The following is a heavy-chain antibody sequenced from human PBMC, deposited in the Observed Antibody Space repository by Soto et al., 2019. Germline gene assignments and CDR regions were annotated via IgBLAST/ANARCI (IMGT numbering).Heavy chain of an antibody. CDR3: AKDWNRGGYPKGGLDI. Sequence: PGGSLRLSCAASGFTFSFYATNWVRQAPGKGLEWVALISYDGGAKYYADSVKGRFTISRDNSKNTLYLQMNSLRGDDTAVYYCAKDWNRGGYPKGGLDIWGPGTMVTVSS. V-gene: IGHV3-30*04. J-gene: IGHJ3*02. D-gene: IGHD5-12*01. CDR2: ISYDGGAK. CDR1: GFTFSFYA.